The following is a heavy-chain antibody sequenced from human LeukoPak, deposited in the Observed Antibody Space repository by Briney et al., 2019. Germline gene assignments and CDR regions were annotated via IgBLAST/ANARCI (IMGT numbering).Heavy chain of an antibody. CDR1: GGSISSSSYY. CDR2: IYYSGRT. Sequence: SETLSLTCTVSGGSISSSSYYWGWLRQPPGKGLEWIGRIYYSGRTYYNPSLKRRVTISVDTSKNQFSLKLSCVTAADTAVYYCARRFFGTYYYDSSGYDYFDYWGQGTLVTVSS. D-gene: IGHD3-22*01. V-gene: IGHV4-39*01. J-gene: IGHJ4*02. CDR3: ARRFFGTYYYDSSGYDYFDY.